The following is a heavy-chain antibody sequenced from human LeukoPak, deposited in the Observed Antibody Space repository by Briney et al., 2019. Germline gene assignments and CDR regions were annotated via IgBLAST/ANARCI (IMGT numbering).Heavy chain of an antibody. CDR1: GGSFSSYY. V-gene: IGHV4-59*01. D-gene: IGHD5-18*01. Sequence: SETLSLTCTVSGGSFSSYYWSCIRQPPGKGLEWIGYIYYSGSTNYNPSLKSRVTILVDTSKNQFSLRLKSVTAADTAIYYCAREGGYSYGYLDYWGQGTLVTVSS. CDR2: IYYSGST. J-gene: IGHJ4*02. CDR3: AREGGYSYGYLDY.